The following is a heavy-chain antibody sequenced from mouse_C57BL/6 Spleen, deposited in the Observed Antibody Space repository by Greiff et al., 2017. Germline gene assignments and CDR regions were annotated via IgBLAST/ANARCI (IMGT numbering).Heavy chain of an antibody. V-gene: IGHV1-54*01. CDR2: INPGSGGT. Sequence: VQLQQSGAELVRPGTSVKVSCKASGYAFTNYLIEWVKQRPGQGLEWIGVINPGSGGTNYNEKFKGKATLTADKSSSTAYMQLSSLTSEDSAVYFCARRADDYDGAWFAYWGQGTLVTVAA. J-gene: IGHJ3*01. CDR1: GYAFTNYL. D-gene: IGHD2-4*01. CDR3: ARRADDYDGAWFAY.